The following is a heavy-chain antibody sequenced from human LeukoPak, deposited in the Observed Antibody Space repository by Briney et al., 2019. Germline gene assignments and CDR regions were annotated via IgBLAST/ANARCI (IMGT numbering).Heavy chain of an antibody. V-gene: IGHV3-53*01. CDR3: AGRVDF. CDR2: IYSGGGT. J-gene: IGHJ4*02. Sequence: GGSLRLSCAASGFTFSTYAMYWVRQAPGKGLEWVSLIYSGGGTYYADSVKGRFTISRDNSKNTLYLQMNSLRADDTAVYYCAGRVDFWGQGTLVTVSS. D-gene: IGHD3/OR15-3a*01. CDR1: GFTFSTYA.